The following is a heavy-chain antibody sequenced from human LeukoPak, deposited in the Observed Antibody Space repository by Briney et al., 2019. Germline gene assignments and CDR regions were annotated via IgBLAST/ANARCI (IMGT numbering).Heavy chain of an antibody. CDR3: LAGYYYYYMDV. Sequence: GGSLRLSCAASGFTFNNYWMHSLRQAPGKGLVWVARTNTHGTSANYADSVKGRFIISRDNANNTLYLQMNGLRDEDTGVYYALAGYYYYYMDVWGKGTTVTVSS. D-gene: IGHD6-13*01. V-gene: IGHV3-74*01. J-gene: IGHJ6*03. CDR1: GFTFNNYW. CDR2: TNTHGTSA.